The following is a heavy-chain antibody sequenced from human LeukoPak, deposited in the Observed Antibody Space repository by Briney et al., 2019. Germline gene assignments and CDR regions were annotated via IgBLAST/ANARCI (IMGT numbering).Heavy chain of an antibody. Sequence: SETLSLTCAVYGGSFSGYYWSWIRQPPGKGLEWIGEINHSGSTNYNPSLKSRVTISVDTSKNQFSLKLSSVTAADTAVYYCATDIVATSEDYGMDVWGQGTTVTVSS. CDR3: ATDIVATSEDYGMDV. V-gene: IGHV4-34*01. CDR1: GGSFSGYY. CDR2: INHSGST. D-gene: IGHD5-12*01. J-gene: IGHJ6*02.